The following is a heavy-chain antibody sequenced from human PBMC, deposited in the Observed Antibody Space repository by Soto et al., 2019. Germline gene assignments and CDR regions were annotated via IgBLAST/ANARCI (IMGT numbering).Heavy chain of an antibody. CDR2: ASGSGGST. Sequence: EVQLLESGGGLVQPGGSLRLSCVASGFSFSTYGMNWVRQAPGKGLEWVSAASGSGGSTYYTDSVKGRLTISRDNSKNTLYLQMNSLRAEDTAVYYCAASRWAVGATPFDYWGQGTLVTVSS. CDR3: AASRWAVGATPFDY. D-gene: IGHD1-26*01. J-gene: IGHJ4*02. CDR1: GFSFSTYG. V-gene: IGHV3-23*01.